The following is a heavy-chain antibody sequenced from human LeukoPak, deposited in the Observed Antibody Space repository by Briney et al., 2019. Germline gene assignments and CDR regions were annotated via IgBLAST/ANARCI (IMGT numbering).Heavy chain of an antibody. Sequence: SETLSLTCTVSGGSVSSGSYYWSWVRQPPGTGLEWIGYIYYSGSTNYNPSLKSRVTISVNTSKNQFSLKLSSVTAADTAVYYCARDSVPYAFDIWGQGTMVTVSS. V-gene: IGHV4-61*01. CDR3: ARDSVPYAFDI. CDR2: IYYSGST. D-gene: IGHD6-6*01. J-gene: IGHJ3*02. CDR1: GGSVSSGSYY.